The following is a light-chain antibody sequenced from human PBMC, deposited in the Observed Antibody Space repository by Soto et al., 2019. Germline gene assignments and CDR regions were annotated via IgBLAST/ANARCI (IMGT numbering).Light chain of an antibody. CDR1: SSDVGSYNL. CDR3: CSYAGSSAGV. CDR2: EGS. Sequence: QSALTQPASVSGSPGQSITISCTGTSSDVGSYNLVSWYQQHPGKAPKLMIYEGSKRPSGGSNRVSGSKSGNTASLTISGLQAEDEADYYCCSYAGSSAGVFGGGTKLTVL. V-gene: IGLV2-23*01. J-gene: IGLJ3*02.